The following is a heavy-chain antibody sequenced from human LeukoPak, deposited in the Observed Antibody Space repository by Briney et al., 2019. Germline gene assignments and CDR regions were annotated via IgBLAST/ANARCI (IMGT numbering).Heavy chain of an antibody. CDR3: ARANLWFGELGWIDP. V-gene: IGHV7-4-1*02. CDR1: GYTFTTYA. Sequence: ASVKVSCKASGYTFTTYAMNWVRQAPGQGLEWMGWINTSTGNPTHAQGFTGRFVFSLDISVSTAYLQISSLKADDTAVYYCARANLWFGELGWIDPWGQGTQVTVSS. J-gene: IGHJ5*02. CDR2: INTSTGNP. D-gene: IGHD3-10*01.